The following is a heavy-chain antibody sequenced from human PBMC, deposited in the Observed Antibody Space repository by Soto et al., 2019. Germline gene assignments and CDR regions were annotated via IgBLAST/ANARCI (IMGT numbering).Heavy chain of an antibody. CDR1: GFTFSSCA. V-gene: IGHV3-23*01. J-gene: IGHJ4*02. CDR3: AKWHTYNFDSLAFAGLDY. CDR2: ISGGGTT. D-gene: IGHD3-22*01. Sequence: PGGSLRLSCVVSGFTFSSCAMTWVRQAPGKGLEWVSAISGGGTTYYADSVTGRFTISGDNSKSTLYLQMSSLRAEDTATYYCAKWHTYNFDSLAFAGLDYWGQGTQVTVSS.